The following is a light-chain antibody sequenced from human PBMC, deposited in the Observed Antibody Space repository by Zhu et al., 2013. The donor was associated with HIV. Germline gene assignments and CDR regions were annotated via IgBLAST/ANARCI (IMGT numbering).Light chain of an antibody. J-gene: IGKJ1*01. CDR2: GAS. V-gene: IGKV3D-15*01. CDR3: QQYNNWPRT. CDR1: QSVSSN. Sequence: EIVLTQSPGTLSLSPGERATLSCRASQSVSSNLAWYQQKPGQAPRLLIHGASTRATGIPARFSGSGSGTEFTLTISSLQSEDFAVYYCQQYNNWPRTFGQGTKVEI.